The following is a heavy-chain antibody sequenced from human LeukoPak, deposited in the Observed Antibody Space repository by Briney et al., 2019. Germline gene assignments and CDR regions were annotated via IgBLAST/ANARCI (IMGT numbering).Heavy chain of an antibody. V-gene: IGHV3-11*01. Sequence: GGSLRLSCAASGFTFSDYYMSWLRQARGKGVEWVSYISSSGSTIYYADSVKGRFTISSDNAKNSLYLQMNSLRAEATALYYCAREPAYYCDSSGYYSYFDYWGQGTLVTVSS. J-gene: IGHJ4*02. CDR1: GFTFSDYY. CDR3: AREPAYYCDSSGYYSYFDY. CDR2: ISSSGSTI. D-gene: IGHD3-22*01.